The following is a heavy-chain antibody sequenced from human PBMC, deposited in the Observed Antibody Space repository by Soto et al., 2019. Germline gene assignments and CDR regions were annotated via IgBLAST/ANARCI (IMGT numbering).Heavy chain of an antibody. V-gene: IGHV3-74*01. CDR2: INSDGSST. CDR3: ARDRSYSLDV. J-gene: IGHJ6*02. CDR1: GSTFSNDW. Sequence: EVQLVESGGGLLQPGGSLRLSCAVSGSTFSNDWMHWVRQAPGKGLVWVSHINSDGSSTNYADFVKGRFTIARDNAKNTTYLQMNSLRAEATAVYYCARDRSYSLDVWGQGTKVTVSS.